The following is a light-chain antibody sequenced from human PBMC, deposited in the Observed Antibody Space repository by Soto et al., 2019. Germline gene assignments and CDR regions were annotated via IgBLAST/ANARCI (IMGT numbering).Light chain of an antibody. Sequence: QSVVTQPPSASGTPGQRVTICSGSSSNIGGNYVYWYQHLPGTAPKVLIYKNNHRPSGVPDRFSGSKSDTSASLAISGLRSEDEAHYYCAVWDDSLSGVVFGGGTKLTVL. CDR2: KNN. J-gene: IGLJ3*02. CDR1: SSNIGGNY. CDR3: AVWDDSLSGVV. V-gene: IGLV1-47*01.